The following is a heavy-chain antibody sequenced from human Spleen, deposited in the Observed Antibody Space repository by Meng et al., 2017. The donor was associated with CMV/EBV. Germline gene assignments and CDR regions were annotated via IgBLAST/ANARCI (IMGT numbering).Heavy chain of an antibody. V-gene: IGHV1-18*01. Sequence: SGYTFTRYAINWVRQAPGQGLEWMGWISAYNGNTNYAQKLQGRVTMTTDTSTSTVYMEVRSLRSDDTAVYFCARRQGRGYNYGYSDYWGQGTLVTVSS. D-gene: IGHD5-18*01. CDR3: ARRQGRGYNYGYSDY. CDR1: GYTFTRYA. CDR2: ISAYNGNT. J-gene: IGHJ4*02.